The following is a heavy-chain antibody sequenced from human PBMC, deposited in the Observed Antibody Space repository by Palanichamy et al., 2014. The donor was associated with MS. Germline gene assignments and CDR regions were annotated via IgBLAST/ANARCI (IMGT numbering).Heavy chain of an antibody. CDR3: ARDLATETSGFDY. V-gene: IGHV3-11*04. CDR1: GFTFSDSY. Sequence: QVQLVESGGGLVKPGGSLRLSCAASGFTFSDSYMSWIRQAPGKGLEWICYMSTSGRTIYYADSVKGRFTISRDNAKNLLYLQMNSMRVEDTAVYYCARDLATETSGFDYWGQGTLVTVSS. D-gene: IGHD4-17*01. J-gene: IGHJ4*02. CDR2: MSTSGRTI.